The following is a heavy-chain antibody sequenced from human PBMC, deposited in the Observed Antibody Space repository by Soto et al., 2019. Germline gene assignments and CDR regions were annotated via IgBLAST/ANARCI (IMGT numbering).Heavy chain of an antibody. CDR1: GFTFSSYA. Sequence: GGSLRLSCAASGFTFSSYAMSWVRQAQGKGLEWVSAISGSGGSTYYADSVKGRFTISRDNSKNTLYLQMNSLRAEDTAVYYCAKGLYSGSYHFDYWGQGTLVTVSS. D-gene: IGHD1-26*01. V-gene: IGHV3-23*01. CDR3: AKGLYSGSYHFDY. J-gene: IGHJ4*02. CDR2: ISGSGGST.